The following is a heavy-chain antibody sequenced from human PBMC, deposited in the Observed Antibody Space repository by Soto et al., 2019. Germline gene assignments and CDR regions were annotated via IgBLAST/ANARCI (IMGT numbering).Heavy chain of an antibody. D-gene: IGHD5-12*01. CDR2: IGTAGDT. J-gene: IGHJ6*02. V-gene: IGHV3-13*01. Sequence: PGGSLRLSCAASGFTFSSYDMHWVRQATGKGLEWVSAIGTAGDTYYPGSVKGRFTISRENAKNSLYLQMNSLRAEDTAVYYCARDGLYSGGLYGMDVWGQGTTVTVSS. CDR1: GFTFSSYD. CDR3: ARDGLYSGGLYGMDV.